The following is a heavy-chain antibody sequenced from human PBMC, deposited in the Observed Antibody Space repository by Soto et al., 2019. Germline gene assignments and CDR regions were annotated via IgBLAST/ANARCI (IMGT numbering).Heavy chain of an antibody. J-gene: IGHJ4*02. CDR3: ATVFRSSNFNY. CDR2: MSGSGGGT. Sequence: PGGSLRLSCAASGFNFTNYAMSWVRQAPGKGLEWVAGMSGSGGGTYYVDSVKGRFTISRNDAKNSLYLQLDSLRAEDTAVYYCATVFRSSNFNYWGQGTLVTVSS. V-gene: IGHV3-23*01. CDR1: GFNFTNYA. D-gene: IGHD3-10*02.